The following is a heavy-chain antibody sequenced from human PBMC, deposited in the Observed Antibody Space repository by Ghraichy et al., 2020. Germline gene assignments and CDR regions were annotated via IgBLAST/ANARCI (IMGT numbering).Heavy chain of an antibody. Sequence: LSLTCAASGFSFSDYYMTWIRQAPGKGLEWVSYSSPSGYTTYYADSVKGRFTVSRDNAEKSLYLQMNSLRPEDTAVYYCARDYYCDMWGQGTLVTVSS. CDR2: SSPSGYTT. V-gene: IGHV3-11*01. CDR3: ARDYYCDM. CDR1: GFSFSDYY. J-gene: IGHJ4*02.